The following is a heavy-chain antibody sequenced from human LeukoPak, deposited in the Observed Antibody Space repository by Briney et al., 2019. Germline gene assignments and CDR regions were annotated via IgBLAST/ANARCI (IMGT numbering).Heavy chain of an antibody. D-gene: IGHD3-16*01. CDR2: IEPSGGTT. J-gene: IGHJ4*02. Sequence: GASVKVSCKASGYTFTSYYMHWVRQAPGQGLEWMGVIEPSGGTTNYAQKFQGRVTMTRDTSTNTVYMELSSLRSEGTAVYYCAREEEGGSFDYWGQGTLVTVSS. CDR3: AREEEGGSFDY. V-gene: IGHV1-46*01. CDR1: GYTFTSYY.